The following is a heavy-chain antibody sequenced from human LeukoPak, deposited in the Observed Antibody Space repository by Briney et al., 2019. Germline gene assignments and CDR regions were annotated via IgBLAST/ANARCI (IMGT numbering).Heavy chain of an antibody. Sequence: SVKVSCKASGGTFSSYAISWVRQAPGQGLEWMGGIIPIFGTANYAQKFQGRVTITTDESTSAAYMELSSLRSEDTAVYYCARSSQRTIFGVVDWGQGTLVTVSS. CDR1: GGTFSSYA. J-gene: IGHJ4*02. CDR2: IIPIFGTA. V-gene: IGHV1-69*05. D-gene: IGHD3-3*01. CDR3: ARSSQRTIFGVVD.